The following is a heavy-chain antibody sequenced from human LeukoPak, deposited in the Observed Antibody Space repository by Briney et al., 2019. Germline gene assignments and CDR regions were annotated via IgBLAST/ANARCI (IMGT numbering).Heavy chain of an antibody. CDR1: GGSISSSSYY. J-gene: IGHJ4*02. CDR2: IYYSGST. CDR3: AGDGYCSGGSCYGWGIPTKDY. V-gene: IGHV4-39*07. Sequence: PWETLSLTCTVSGGSISSSSYYWGWIRQPPGKGLEWIGSIYYSGSTYYNPSLKSRVTISVDTSKNQFSLKLSSVTAADTAVYYCAGDGYCSGGSCYGWGIPTKDYWGQGTLVTVSS. D-gene: IGHD2-15*01.